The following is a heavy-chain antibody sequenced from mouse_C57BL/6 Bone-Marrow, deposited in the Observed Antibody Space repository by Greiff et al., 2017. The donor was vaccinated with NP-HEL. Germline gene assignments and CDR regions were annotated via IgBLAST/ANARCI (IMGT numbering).Heavy chain of an antibody. J-gene: IGHJ2*01. CDR1: GFNIKDDY. D-gene: IGHD1-1*01. Sequence: EVQLQQSGAELVRPGASVKLSCTASGFNIKDDYMHWVKQRPEQGLAWIGWIDPENGDTEYASKFQGKATITADTSSNTAYLQLSSLTSEDTAVYYCTTWGYYYGSSYLDYWGQGTTLTVSS. CDR3: TTWGYYYGSSYLDY. V-gene: IGHV14-4*01. CDR2: IDPENGDT.